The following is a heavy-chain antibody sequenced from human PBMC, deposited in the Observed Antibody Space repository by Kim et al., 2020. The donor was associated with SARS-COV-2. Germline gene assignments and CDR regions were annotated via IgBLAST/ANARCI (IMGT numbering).Heavy chain of an antibody. Sequence: GGSLRLSCAASGFTFISYWMSWVRQAPGKGLEWVANIKQDGSEKYYVDSVKGRFTISRDNAKNSLYLQMNSLRAEDTAVYYCARHHRGYSGYDFDWFDPWGQGTLVTVSS. CDR3: ARHHRGYSGYDFDWFDP. CDR2: IKQDGSEK. CDR1: GFTFISYW. D-gene: IGHD5-12*01. V-gene: IGHV3-7*01. J-gene: IGHJ5*02.